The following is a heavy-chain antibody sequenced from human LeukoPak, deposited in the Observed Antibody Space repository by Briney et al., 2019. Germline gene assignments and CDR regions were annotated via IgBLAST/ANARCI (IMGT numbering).Heavy chain of an antibody. Sequence: GKSLKISCKGSGYGFTSYWIGWVRQMPGKGLEWMGIIYPGDSDTRYSPSFQGQVTISADKSISTAYLQWSSLKASDTAMYYCARQVVPAASYYYYYMDVWGKGTTVTVSS. CDR2: IYPGDSDT. CDR3: ARQVVPAASYYYYYMDV. CDR1: GYGFTSYW. J-gene: IGHJ6*03. V-gene: IGHV5-51*01. D-gene: IGHD2-2*01.